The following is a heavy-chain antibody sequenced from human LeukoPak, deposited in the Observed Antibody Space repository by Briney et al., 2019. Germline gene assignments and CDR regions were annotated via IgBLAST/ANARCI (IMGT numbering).Heavy chain of an antibody. CDR2: IYTSGST. V-gene: IGHV4-61*02. Sequence: SETLSLTCTVSGGSISSSSYYWGWIRQPAGKGLEWIGRIYTSGSTNYNPSLKSRVTMSVDTSKNQFSLKLSSVTAADTAVYYCAREHIVVVPPYYYYYYMDVWGKGTTVTVSS. CDR3: AREHIVVVPPYYYYYYMDV. J-gene: IGHJ6*03. D-gene: IGHD2-2*01. CDR1: GGSISSSSYY.